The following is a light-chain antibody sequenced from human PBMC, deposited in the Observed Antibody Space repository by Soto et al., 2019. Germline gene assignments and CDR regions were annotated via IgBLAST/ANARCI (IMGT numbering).Light chain of an antibody. J-gene: IGKJ4*01. V-gene: IGKV3D-7*01. CDR2: GAS. Sequence: PGERVTLSCRASQSVSSSYLTWYQQKPGQAPRLLIYGASTRATSIPARFSGSGSGRAFTLTISSLQPEDFAVYYCQQDYNLLTFGGGTKVEIK. CDR1: QSVSSSY. CDR3: QQDYNLLT.